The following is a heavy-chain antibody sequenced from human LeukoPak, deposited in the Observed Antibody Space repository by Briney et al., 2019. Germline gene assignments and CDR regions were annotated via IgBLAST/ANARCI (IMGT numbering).Heavy chain of an antibody. CDR1: GFDFSTYS. Sequence: GGSLRLSCAASGFDFSTYSMHWVRRVPGRGLEWLSYIDSSSSTIYYADSVKGRFTISRDNAKNSLYLQMNSLRAEDTAVFYCARGGARSSSYYYYGMDVWGLGTTVTVSS. D-gene: IGHD6-13*01. V-gene: IGHV3-48*01. J-gene: IGHJ6*02. CDR3: ARGGARSSSYYYYGMDV. CDR2: IDSSSSTI.